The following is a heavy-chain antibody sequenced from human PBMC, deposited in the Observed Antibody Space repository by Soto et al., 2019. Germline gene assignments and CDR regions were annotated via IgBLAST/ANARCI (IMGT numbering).Heavy chain of an antibody. V-gene: IGHV1-24*01. CDR2: AAREEGER. Sequence: VASVKVSCKVPKHTLTELTIDWLRQAPGKGLEWMGGAAREEGERMYPQKFLARVSMAEDRTTDTYYVAVSSVKLEHTALKFCAANCKIEGTIGAFDLWGQGTLVTVTS. CDR1: KHTLTELT. J-gene: IGHJ4*02. CDR3: AANCKIEGTIGAFDL. D-gene: IGHD1-7*01.